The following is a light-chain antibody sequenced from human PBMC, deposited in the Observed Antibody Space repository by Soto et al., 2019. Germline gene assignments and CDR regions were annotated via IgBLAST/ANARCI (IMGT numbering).Light chain of an antibody. V-gene: IGLV2-14*01. CDR2: EVN. J-gene: IGLJ1*01. Sequence: QSVLTQPASVSGYPGQSITITCTGSSRGVGGYNYVSWYQYHPGRAPKLLIYEVNDRPSGISNRFSGSKSGNTASLTISGLLPEDEADYFCCSYTITSTLFVLGTGTKVTVL. CDR1: SRGVGGYNY. CDR3: CSYTITSTLFV.